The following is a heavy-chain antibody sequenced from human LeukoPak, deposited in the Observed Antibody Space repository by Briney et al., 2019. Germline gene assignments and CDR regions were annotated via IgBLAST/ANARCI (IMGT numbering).Heavy chain of an antibody. Sequence: GGSLRLSCAASGFTFSSYWMSWVRQAPGKGLEWVANIKQDGSEKYYVDSVKGRFTISRDNAKNSLYLQMNSLRAEDTAVYYCARSPVYSNFGYFDYWGQGTLVTVSS. V-gene: IGHV3-7*01. CDR1: GFTFSSYW. CDR2: IKQDGSEK. CDR3: ARSPVYSNFGYFDY. J-gene: IGHJ4*02. D-gene: IGHD4-11*01.